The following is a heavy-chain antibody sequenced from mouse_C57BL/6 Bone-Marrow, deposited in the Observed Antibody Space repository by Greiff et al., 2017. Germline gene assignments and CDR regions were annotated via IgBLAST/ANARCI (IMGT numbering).Heavy chain of an antibody. V-gene: IGHV14-4*01. CDR2: IDPGNGDT. CDR3: TAGSLSWDY. CDR1: GFNIKDDY. J-gene: IGHJ2*01. Sequence: EVQLQQSGAELVRPGASVKLSCTASGFNIKDDYMHWVKQRPEQGLEWIGWIDPGNGDTEYTSKFQGKATLTADTSSNTAYLRLSSLTSEDTAVYYCTAGSLSWDYWGQGTTLTVSS. D-gene: IGHD1-1*01.